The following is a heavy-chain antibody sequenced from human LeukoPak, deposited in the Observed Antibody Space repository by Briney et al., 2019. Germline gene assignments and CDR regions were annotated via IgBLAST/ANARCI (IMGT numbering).Heavy chain of an antibody. J-gene: IGHJ3*02. V-gene: IGHV3-7*01. Sequence: GGSLRLSCATSGFPFSDFSMSWVRQAPGKGLEWVANIKQDGSEKYYVDSVKGRFTISRDNAKNSLYLQMNSLRAEDTAVYYCARGYSSSWDAFDIWGQGTMVTVSS. D-gene: IGHD6-13*01. CDR1: GFPFSDFS. CDR2: IKQDGSEK. CDR3: ARGYSSSWDAFDI.